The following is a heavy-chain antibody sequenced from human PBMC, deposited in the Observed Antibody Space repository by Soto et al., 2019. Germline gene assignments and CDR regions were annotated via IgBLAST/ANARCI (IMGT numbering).Heavy chain of an antibody. CDR2: IDNSGTT. J-gene: IGHJ3*02. D-gene: IGHD3-10*01. V-gene: IGHV4-31*03. CDR1: GDSINNADYY. Sequence: QVQLQESGPGLVKPSQTLSLNCSVSGDSINNADYYWSWIRQHAGRGLEWIGYIDNSGTTYHNPSRTRRVTKARDTAKDQCAPGMSSATAGDTAGYNGARGRGHAVDIRGQGTMVTVSS. CDR3: ARGRGHAVDI.